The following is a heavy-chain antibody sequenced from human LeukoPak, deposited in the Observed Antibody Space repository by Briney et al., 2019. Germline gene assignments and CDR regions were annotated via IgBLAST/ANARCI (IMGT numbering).Heavy chain of an antibody. CDR1: GFMFSNYE. CDR3: AKDPPSDSYGPTFFDY. V-gene: IGHV3-23*01. J-gene: IGHJ4*02. Sequence: PGGSLRLSCAASGFMFSNYEMRWVRQAPGKGLEWVSAISGSGGSTYYADSVKGRFTISRDNSKNTLYLQMNSLRAEDTAVYYCAKDPPSDSYGPTFFDYWGQGTLVTVSS. D-gene: IGHD5-18*01. CDR2: ISGSGGST.